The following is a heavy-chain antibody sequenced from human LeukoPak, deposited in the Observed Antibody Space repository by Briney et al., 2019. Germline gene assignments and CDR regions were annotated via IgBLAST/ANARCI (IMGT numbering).Heavy chain of an antibody. CDR3: ARAYSSSWDYFDY. V-gene: IGHV4-59*01. J-gene: IGHJ4*02. D-gene: IGHD6-13*01. Sequence: NTPETLSLTCTVSGGSISSYYWSWIRQPPGKGLEWIGYIYYSGSTNYDPSLKSRVTISVDTSKNQFSLKLSSVTAADTAVYYCARAYSSSWDYFDYWGQGTLVTVSS. CDR1: GGSISSYY. CDR2: IYYSGST.